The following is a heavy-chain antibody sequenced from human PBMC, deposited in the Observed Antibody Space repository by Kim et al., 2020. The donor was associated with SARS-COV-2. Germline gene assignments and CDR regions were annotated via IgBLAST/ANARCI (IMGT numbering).Heavy chain of an antibody. D-gene: IGHD3-9*01. CDR2: VSGRGANK. V-gene: IGHV3-23*01. J-gene: IGHJ2*01. CDR1: GFTFTRNA. Sequence: GGSLRLSCPASGFTFTRNAMAWVRQAPGQGLEWVSGVSGRGANKFYADSVRGRFTISRDNSQTMVYLQMNGLRADDKAVSYCAKANPAKPDIFTVAYF. CDR3: AKANPAKPDIFTVAYF.